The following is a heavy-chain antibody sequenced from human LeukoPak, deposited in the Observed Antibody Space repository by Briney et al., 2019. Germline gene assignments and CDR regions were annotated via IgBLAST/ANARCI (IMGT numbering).Heavy chain of an antibody. D-gene: IGHD4-17*01. CDR2: IYYSGST. Sequence: SETLSLTCTVSGGSISSSSYYWGWIRQPPGKGLEWIGSIYYSGSTYYNPSLKSRVTISVDTSKNQFPLKLSSVTAADTAVYYCARRDYGDYKNWFDPWGQGTLVTVSS. J-gene: IGHJ5*02. V-gene: IGHV4-39*01. CDR3: ARRDYGDYKNWFDP. CDR1: GGSISSSSYY.